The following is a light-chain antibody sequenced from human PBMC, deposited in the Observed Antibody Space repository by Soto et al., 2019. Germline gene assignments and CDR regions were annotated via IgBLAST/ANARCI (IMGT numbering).Light chain of an antibody. CDR3: QHRGT. CDR2: AAS. V-gene: IGKV1-9*01. Sequence: DIQLTQSPSFLSASVGDRVTITCRASQGISSYLAWYQQKPRKAPKLLIYAASTLQSGVPSKFSGSGSGTEFTLTIISRQPSDFATDYYQHRGTFGQGTRLEIK. CDR1: QGISSY. J-gene: IGKJ5*01.